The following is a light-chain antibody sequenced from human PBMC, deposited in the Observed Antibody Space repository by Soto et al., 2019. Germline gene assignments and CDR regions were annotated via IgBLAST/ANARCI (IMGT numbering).Light chain of an antibody. CDR2: DAS. Sequence: EIVLTQSPGTLSLSPGEIATLSCSASQSVSSSYLAWYQQKPGQAPRLLIYDASSRATGIPDRFSGSGSGTEFTLTISSLQSEDFAVYYCQQYKSWPPVTFGGGTKVDIK. V-gene: IGKV3-20*01. J-gene: IGKJ4*01. CDR1: QSVSSSY. CDR3: QQYKSWPPVT.